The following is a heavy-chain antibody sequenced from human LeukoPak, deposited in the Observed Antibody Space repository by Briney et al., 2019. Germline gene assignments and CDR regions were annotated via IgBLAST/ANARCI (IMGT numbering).Heavy chain of an antibody. V-gene: IGHV4-59*01. CDR1: GGSISSYY. CDR2: IYYSGIT. CDR3: ARDKYCSSTSWSPLFDY. J-gene: IGHJ4*02. D-gene: IGHD2-2*01. Sequence: LETLSLTCTVSGGSISSYYWSWLGQPPGKGLEWIGYIYYSGITNYNPSLKSRVTISVDTSKNQFSLKLSSLTAADTAVYYCARDKYCSSTSWSPLFDYWGQGTLVTVSS.